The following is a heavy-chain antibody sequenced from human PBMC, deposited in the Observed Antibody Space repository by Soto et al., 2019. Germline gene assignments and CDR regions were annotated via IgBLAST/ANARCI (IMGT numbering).Heavy chain of an antibody. CDR1: GGSISSYY. D-gene: IGHD3-10*01. Sequence: QVQLQESGPGLVKPSETLSLTCTVSGGSISSYYWSWIRQPPGKGLEWIGYIRYSGSTNYNPSLTSRVTISVDTSKNQFSLKLSSVTAADTAVYYCAKNTRFGELFHDYYAMDVWGQGTTVTVSS. V-gene: IGHV4-59*01. CDR2: IRYSGST. J-gene: IGHJ6*02. CDR3: AKNTRFGELFHDYYAMDV.